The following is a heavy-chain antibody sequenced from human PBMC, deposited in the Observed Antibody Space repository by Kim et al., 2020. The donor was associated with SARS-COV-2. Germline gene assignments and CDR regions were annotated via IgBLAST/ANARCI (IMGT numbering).Heavy chain of an antibody. J-gene: IGHJ4*02. Sequence: DSRQGRFTVSRDNAKDTLYLQINTLRAEGSAVYYCAKVGTSDILTTPHFDYWGQGTLVTVSS. D-gene: IGHD3-9*01. V-gene: IGHV3-23*01. CDR3: AKVGTSDILTTPHFDY.